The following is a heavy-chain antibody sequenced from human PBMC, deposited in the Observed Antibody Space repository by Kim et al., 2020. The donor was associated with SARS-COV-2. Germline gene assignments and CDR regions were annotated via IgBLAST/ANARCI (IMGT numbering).Heavy chain of an antibody. CDR3: ARGHLTVTTFYYFYYGMDV. D-gene: IGHD4-17*01. J-gene: IGHJ6*02. V-gene: IGHV4-34*01. CDR1: GGSFSGYY. CDR2: VNHSGST. Sequence: SETLSLTCAVYGGSFSGYYWSWIRQPPGKGLEWIGEVNHSGSTNYNPSLKSRVTISVDTSKNQFSLKLSSVTAADMAVYYCARGHLTVTTFYYFYYGMDVWGQGTTVTVSS.